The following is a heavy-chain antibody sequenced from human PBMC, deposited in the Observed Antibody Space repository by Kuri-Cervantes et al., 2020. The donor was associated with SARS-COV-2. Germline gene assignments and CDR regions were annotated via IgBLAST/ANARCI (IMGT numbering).Heavy chain of an antibody. D-gene: IGHD5-24*01. CDR2: LDTSGST. CDR1: GVPVTGGTYY. V-gene: IGHV4-61*09. J-gene: IGHJ4*02. CDR3: GKASWLQLWRRYSDS. Sequence: SETLSLTCAVSGVPVTGGTYYWAWIRQPAGKGLEWIGHLDTSGSTTYNPSLRGRVTISLDPSNNQVSLRLTSATAADTAVYYCGKASWLQLWRRYSDSWGQGTLVTVSS.